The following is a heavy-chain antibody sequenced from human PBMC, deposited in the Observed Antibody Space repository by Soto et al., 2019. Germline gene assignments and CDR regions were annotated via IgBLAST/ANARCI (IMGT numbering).Heavy chain of an antibody. J-gene: IGHJ4*02. CDR3: AKGEAVAGTEFDY. CDR2: ISSADDT. CDR1: GFTISTYA. V-gene: IGHV3-23*01. D-gene: IGHD6-13*01. Sequence: EVQLLESGGGLVQPGGSLRLSCAASGFTISTYAMSWVRQAPGRGLEWVSTISSADDTYYADSVKGRFTISRDNSKNTLYLKMNSRRGEDTAVYYCAKGEAVAGTEFDYWGQGTLVTVSS.